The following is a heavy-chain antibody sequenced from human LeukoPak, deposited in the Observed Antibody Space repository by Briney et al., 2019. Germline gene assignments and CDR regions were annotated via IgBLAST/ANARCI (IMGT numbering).Heavy chain of an antibody. J-gene: IGHJ4*02. D-gene: IGHD5-18*01. CDR1: GFTFSMFA. CDR2: ISSGGGST. V-gene: IGHV3-23*01. Sequence: PGGSLRLSCSASGFTFSMFAVHWVRQAPGKGLEWVSAISSGGGSTYYADSVKGRFTISRDNSKNTLSLQMNSLRAEDTAVYYCTKAGSGYNYGGFVWGQGTLVTVSS. CDR3: TKAGSGYNYGGFV.